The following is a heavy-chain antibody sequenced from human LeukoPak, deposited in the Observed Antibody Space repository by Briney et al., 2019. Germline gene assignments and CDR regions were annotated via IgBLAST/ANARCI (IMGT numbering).Heavy chain of an antibody. CDR2: ISAYNGNT. V-gene: IGHV1-18*01. J-gene: IGHJ5*02. Sequence: ASVKVSCKASGGTFSSYAISWVRQAPGQGLEWMGWISAYNGNTNYAQKLQGRVTMTTDTSTSTAYMELRSLRSDDTAVYYCAGTYYDFWSGNWFDPWGQGTLVTVSS. CDR3: AGTYYDFWSGNWFDP. D-gene: IGHD3-3*01. CDR1: GGTFSSYA.